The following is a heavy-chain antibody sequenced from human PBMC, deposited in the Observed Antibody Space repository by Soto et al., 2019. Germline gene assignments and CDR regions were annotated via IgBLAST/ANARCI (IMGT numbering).Heavy chain of an antibody. CDR2: INYGGIT. Sequence: SETLSLTCTVSGGSISNYYWSWIRQPPGKGLEWIGNINYGGITNYNPSLKSRVTISVDTSKNQFSLKLSSVTAADTAVYYCARDRENWYFDLWGRDTLVT. J-gene: IGHJ2*01. CDR3: ARDRENWYFDL. CDR1: GGSISNYY. D-gene: IGHD1-26*01. V-gene: IGHV4-59*01.